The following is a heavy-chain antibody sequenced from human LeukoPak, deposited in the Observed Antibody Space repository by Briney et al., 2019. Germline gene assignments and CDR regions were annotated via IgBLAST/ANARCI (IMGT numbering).Heavy chain of an antibody. J-gene: IGHJ6*02. V-gene: IGHV3-23*01. CDR1: GFTFSSYA. CDR3: AKTEDDYYYYGMDV. Sequence: GGSLRLSCAASGFTFSSYAVSWVRQAPGKGLEWVSAISGSGGSTYYADSVKGRFTISRDNSKNTLYLQMDSLRAEDTAVYYCAKTEDDYYYYGMDVWGQGTTVTVSS. CDR2: ISGSGGST.